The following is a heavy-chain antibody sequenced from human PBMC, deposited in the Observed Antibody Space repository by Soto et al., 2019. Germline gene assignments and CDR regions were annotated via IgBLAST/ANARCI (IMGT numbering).Heavy chain of an antibody. CDR3: ARVPRSDFWSGYYFDY. CDR2: IIPIFGTA. CDR1: GGTFSSYA. V-gene: IGHV1-69*13. Sequence: SVKVSCKASGGTFSSYAISWVRQVPGQGLEWMGGIIPIFGTANYAQKFQGRVTITADESTSTAYMELSSLRSEDTAVYYCARVPRSDFWSGYYFDYWGQGTLVTVSS. D-gene: IGHD3-3*01. J-gene: IGHJ4*02.